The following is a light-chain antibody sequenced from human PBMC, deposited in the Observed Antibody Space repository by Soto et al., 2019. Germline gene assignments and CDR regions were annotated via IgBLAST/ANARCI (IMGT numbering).Light chain of an antibody. V-gene: IGKV1-33*01. CDR1: QDISNS. J-gene: IGKJ4*01. Sequence: DIQMTQSPSSLSASVGDTVTITCQASQDISNSLYWYQQKPGGAPELLIFDASNLEAGVPSTFSGSGSGTEFTFTITSLQTHDVATYYCQQYDNLPITFGGGTRVEI. CDR2: DAS. CDR3: QQYDNLPIT.